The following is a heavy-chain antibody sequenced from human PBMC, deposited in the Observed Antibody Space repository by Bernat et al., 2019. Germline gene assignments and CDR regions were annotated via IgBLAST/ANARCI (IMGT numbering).Heavy chain of an antibody. CDR2: INSDGGGT. D-gene: IGHD2-15*01. Sequence: EVQLVESGGGLVQPGGSLRLSCAASGFTFSSYWMHWVRQAPGKGLVWFSRINSDGGGTSYADSVKGRFTISRDNAKNTLYLQMNSLRAEDTAVYYCASGHCSGGSCYYYYYGMDVWGQGTTVTVSS. J-gene: IGHJ6*02. CDR1: GFTFSSYW. CDR3: ASGHCSGGSCYYYYYGMDV. V-gene: IGHV3-74*01.